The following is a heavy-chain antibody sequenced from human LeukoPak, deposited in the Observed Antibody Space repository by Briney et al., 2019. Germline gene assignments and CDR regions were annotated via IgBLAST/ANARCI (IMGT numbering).Heavy chain of an antibody. CDR3: ASELEVGKNWFDP. Sequence: ASVKVSCKASGYTFTSYGISWVRQAPGQGLEWMGWISAYNGNTNYAQKFQGRVTMTRDTSISTAYMELSRLRSDDTAVYYCASELEVGKNWFDPWGQGTLVTVSS. CDR1: GYTFTSYG. V-gene: IGHV1-18*01. CDR2: ISAYNGNT. D-gene: IGHD1-1*01. J-gene: IGHJ5*02.